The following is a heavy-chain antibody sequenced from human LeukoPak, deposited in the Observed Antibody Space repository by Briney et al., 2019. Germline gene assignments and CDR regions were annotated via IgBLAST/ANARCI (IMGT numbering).Heavy chain of an antibody. J-gene: IGHJ4*02. Sequence: SETLSLTCTVSNGSISSSRYYWAWIRQPPGKGLEWIGSIYYSGSTYYNPSLKSRVIISVDTSKNQFSLKLSSVTAADTAVFYCARLLVGSSLPDYWGQGTLVTVSS. CDR1: NGSISSSRYY. CDR3: ARLLVGSSLPDY. V-gene: IGHV4-39*01. D-gene: IGHD1-26*01. CDR2: IYYSGST.